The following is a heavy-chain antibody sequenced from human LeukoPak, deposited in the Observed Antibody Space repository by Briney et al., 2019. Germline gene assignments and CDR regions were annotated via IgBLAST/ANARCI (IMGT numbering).Heavy chain of an antibody. V-gene: IGHV3-7*01. CDR2: IKQDGSEK. CDR3: ARAHLTGVDAFDI. J-gene: IGHJ3*02. Sequence: GGSLRLSCAASGFIFSSYWMSWVRQAPGKGLEGVANIKQDGSEKYYVDAVEGRFTISRDNAKNSLYLQMNSLRVEDTAVYYCARAHLTGVDAFDIWGQGTMITVSS. CDR1: GFIFSSYW. D-gene: IGHD2-8*01.